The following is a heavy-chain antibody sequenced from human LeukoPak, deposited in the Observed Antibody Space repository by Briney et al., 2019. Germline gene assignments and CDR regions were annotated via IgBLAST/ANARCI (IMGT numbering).Heavy chain of an antibody. Sequence: GGSLRLSCAASGFTFSGTWMHWVRQPPGKGLVWVARITSDGISTTYAESVKGRFTISRDNAKNSLYLQMNSLRAEDTAVYYCARDYTGGWNDYWGQGTLVTVSS. D-gene: IGHD7-27*01. CDR3: ARDYTGGWNDY. J-gene: IGHJ4*02. CDR1: GFTFSGTW. V-gene: IGHV3-74*03. CDR2: ITSDGIST.